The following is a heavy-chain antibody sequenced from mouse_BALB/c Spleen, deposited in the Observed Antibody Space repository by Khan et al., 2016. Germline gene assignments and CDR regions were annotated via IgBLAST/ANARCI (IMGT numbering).Heavy chain of an antibody. D-gene: IGHD1-1*02. CDR1: GYIVTDYW. J-gene: IGHJ4*01. CDR3: SRNPYGGRNGAMDY. V-gene: IGHV1-63*02. Sequence: QVQLQQSGAELARPGTSVKMSCKVAGYIVTDYWIGWVKQRPGHGLEWIGDIYPGGDYTNYNEKFKGKATLTADTSSSPVNMQLSSLTSEDAAIYFCSRNPYGGRNGAMDYWGPGTSVTVSA. CDR2: IYPGGDYT.